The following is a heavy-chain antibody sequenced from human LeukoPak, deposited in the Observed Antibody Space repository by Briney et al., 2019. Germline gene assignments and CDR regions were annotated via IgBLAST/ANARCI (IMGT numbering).Heavy chain of an antibody. D-gene: IGHD3-10*01. V-gene: IGHV3-74*01. CDR2: TNGDGSTT. CDR1: GFTFSSFW. CDR3: GRGMRDYYGLDY. J-gene: IGHJ4*02. Sequence: GGSLRLSCAASGFTFSSFWMHRVRQAPGKGLVWVSHTNGDGSTTDYADSVRGRFTISRDNAKNTLFLQMNSLTVGDTAVYYCGRGMRDYYGLDYWGQGILVTVSS.